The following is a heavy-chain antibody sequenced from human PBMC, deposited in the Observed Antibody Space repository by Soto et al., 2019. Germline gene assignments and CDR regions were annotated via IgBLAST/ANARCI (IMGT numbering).Heavy chain of an antibody. CDR1: GGSISSYY. V-gene: IGHV4-59*01. CDR2: IYYSGST. D-gene: IGHD3-3*01. CDR3: ARTWGDSMGQYYDFWSGSHDYYYYYGMDV. J-gene: IGHJ6*02. Sequence: SETLSLTCTVSGGSISSYYWSWIRQPPGKGLEWIGYIYYSGSTNYNPSLNSRVTISVDTSKNQFSLKLSSVTAADTAVYYCARTWGDSMGQYYDFWSGSHDYYYYYGMDVWGQGTTVTVSS.